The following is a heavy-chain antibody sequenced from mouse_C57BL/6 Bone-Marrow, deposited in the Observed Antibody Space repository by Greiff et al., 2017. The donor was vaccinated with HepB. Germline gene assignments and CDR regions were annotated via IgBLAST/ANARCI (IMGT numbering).Heavy chain of an antibody. CDR3: ARGNYYGSRGLDY. CDR2: ISSGGSYT. CDR1: GFTFSSYG. V-gene: IGHV5-6*01. J-gene: IGHJ2*01. Sequence: EVQLKESGGDLVKPGGSLKLSCAASGFTFSSYGMSWVRQTPDKRLEWVATISSGGSYTYYPDSVKGRFTISRDNAKNTLYLQMSSLKSEDTAMYYCARGNYYGSRGLDYWGQGTTLTVSS. D-gene: IGHD1-1*01.